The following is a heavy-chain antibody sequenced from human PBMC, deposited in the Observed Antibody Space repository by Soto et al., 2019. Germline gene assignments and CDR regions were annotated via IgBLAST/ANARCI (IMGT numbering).Heavy chain of an antibody. CDR3: AREASGYDF. J-gene: IGHJ1*01. V-gene: IGHV1-69*13. CDR1: GGTFSSFG. D-gene: IGHD5-12*01. Sequence: SVKVSCKASGGTFSSFGISWVRQAPGQGLEWMGGIIPVFGRPNYAQRFRGRLTITADESTNTSYMELIDLTSEDTAVYYCAREASGYDFRGQGTQGTVYS. CDR2: IIPVFGRP.